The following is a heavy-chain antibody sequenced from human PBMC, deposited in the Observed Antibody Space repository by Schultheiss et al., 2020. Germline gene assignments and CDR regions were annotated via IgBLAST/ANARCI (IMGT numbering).Heavy chain of an antibody. CDR2: IYTSGST. J-gene: IGHJ4*02. CDR1: GGSISSGSYY. D-gene: IGHD2-15*01. Sequence: SETLSLTCTVSGGSISSGSYYWSWIRQPAGKGLEWIGRIYTSGSTNYNPSLKGRVTMSIDASKNQFSLKLTSVTAADTAVYYCARGALGGSLYYFDDWGQGTLVTVSS. CDR3: ARGALGGSLYYFDD. V-gene: IGHV4-61*02.